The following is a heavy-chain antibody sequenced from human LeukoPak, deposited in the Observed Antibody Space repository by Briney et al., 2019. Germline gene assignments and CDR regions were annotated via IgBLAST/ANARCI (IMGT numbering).Heavy chain of an antibody. CDR2: IYSGGST. J-gene: IGHJ3*01. D-gene: IGHD3-22*01. V-gene: IGHV3-66*01. CDR1: GFTVSSNY. Sequence: GGSLRLSCAASGFTVSSNYMSWVRQAPGKGLEWVSVIYSGGSTYYADSVKGRFTISRDNSKNTLYLQMNSLRAEDTAVYYCASDTSHTGGYYYREDAFDVWGQGTMVTVSS. CDR3: ASDTSHTGGYYYREDAFDV.